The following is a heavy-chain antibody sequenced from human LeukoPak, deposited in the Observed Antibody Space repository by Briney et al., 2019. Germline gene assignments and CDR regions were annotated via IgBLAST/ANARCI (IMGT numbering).Heavy chain of an antibody. CDR2: IYGSGNT. D-gene: IGHD1-1*01. CDR3: AREMARQSATLYGMDV. V-gene: IGHV4-59*12. CDR1: GGSISGWY. J-gene: IGHJ6*02. Sequence: SETLSLTCTVSGGSISGWYWSWIRQPPGKGLEWIGYIYGSGNTNYNPSLKSRVTMSIDTSKNQFSLKLSSVTAADTAVYYCAREMARQSATLYGMDVWGQGTTVTVSS.